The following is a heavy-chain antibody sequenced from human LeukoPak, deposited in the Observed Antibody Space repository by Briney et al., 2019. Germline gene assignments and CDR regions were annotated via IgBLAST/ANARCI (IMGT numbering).Heavy chain of an antibody. V-gene: IGHV3-53*01. Sequence: PGGSLRLSCAASGFTVSRSYMTWVRQAPGKGLEWVSVIYSGGSIYYADSVKGRFTISRDNSKNTLYLQMNSLRAEDTAVYYCARSVLEWYYFDYWGQGTLVTVSS. J-gene: IGHJ4*02. D-gene: IGHD3-3*01. CDR1: GFTVSRSY. CDR2: IYSGGSI. CDR3: ARSVLEWYYFDY.